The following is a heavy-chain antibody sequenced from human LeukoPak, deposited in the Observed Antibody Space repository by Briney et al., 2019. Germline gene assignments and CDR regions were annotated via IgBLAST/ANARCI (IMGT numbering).Heavy chain of an antibody. Sequence: SETLSLTCTVSGGSISSYYWSWIRQPPGKGLEWIGYIYYSGSTNYNPSLKSRVTISVDTSKNQFSLKLSSVTAADTAVYYCARGSGIAVAGHAWEYWGQGTLVTVSS. V-gene: IGHV4-59*08. CDR3: ARGSGIAVAGHAWEY. CDR2: IYYSGST. D-gene: IGHD6-19*01. J-gene: IGHJ4*02. CDR1: GGSISSYY.